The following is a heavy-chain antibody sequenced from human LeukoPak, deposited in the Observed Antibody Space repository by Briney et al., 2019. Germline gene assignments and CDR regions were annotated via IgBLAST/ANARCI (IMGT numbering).Heavy chain of an antibody. CDR2: IYYSGRP. Sequence: PSETLSLTCTVCGGSISSYYWSWIRQFPGKGLEWIGYIYYSGRPNYNPSLKSRVTISVDTSKNQFSLKLSSVTAADTAVYYCARPYSSGYRGAFDIWGQGTMVTVSS. D-gene: IGHD6-19*01. CDR3: ARPYSSGYRGAFDI. V-gene: IGHV4-59*01. CDR1: GGSISSYY. J-gene: IGHJ3*02.